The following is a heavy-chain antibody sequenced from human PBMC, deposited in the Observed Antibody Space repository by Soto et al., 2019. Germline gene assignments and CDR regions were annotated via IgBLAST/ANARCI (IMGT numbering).Heavy chain of an antibody. V-gene: IGHV4-4*07. J-gene: IGHJ5*02. CDR1: GGSISSYY. CDR3: AREYPIAVAGGWFEP. CDR2: IYTSGST. Sequence: SETLSLTCTFSGGSISSYYWSCIRQAAGKGLEWIGRIYTSGSTSYNPSLKSRVTMSVDTSKNQFSLKLSSVTAADTAVYYCAREYPIAVAGGWFEPWGQGTLVNVSS. D-gene: IGHD6-19*01.